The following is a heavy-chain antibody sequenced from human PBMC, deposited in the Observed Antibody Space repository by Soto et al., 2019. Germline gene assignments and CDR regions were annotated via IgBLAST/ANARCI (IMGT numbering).Heavy chain of an antibody. CDR2: ISSNGGST. V-gene: IGHV3-64*02. CDR1: GFTFSSYA. J-gene: IGHJ6*02. D-gene: IGHD3-10*02. CDR3: ARSMWKGGYYYYGMDV. Sequence: GGSLRLSCAASGFTFSSYAMHWVRQAPGKGLEYVSAISSNGGSTYYADSVKGRFTISRDNSKNTLYLQMGSLRAEDMAVYYCARSMWKGGYYYYGMDVWGQGTTVTVSS.